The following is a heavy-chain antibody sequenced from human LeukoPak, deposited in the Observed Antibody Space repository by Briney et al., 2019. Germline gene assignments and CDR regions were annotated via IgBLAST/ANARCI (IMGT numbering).Heavy chain of an antibody. Sequence: ASAKVSCKASGYTFTSYDINWVRQATGQGLEWMGWMNPNSVNTGYAQKFQGRVTMTRNTSISTAYMELSSLRSEDTAVYYCARSYDSSGYYLYYYYYGMDVWGQGTTVTVSS. V-gene: IGHV1-8*01. CDR1: GYTFTSYD. J-gene: IGHJ6*02. CDR3: ARSYDSSGYYLYYYYYGMDV. D-gene: IGHD3-22*01. CDR2: MNPNSVNT.